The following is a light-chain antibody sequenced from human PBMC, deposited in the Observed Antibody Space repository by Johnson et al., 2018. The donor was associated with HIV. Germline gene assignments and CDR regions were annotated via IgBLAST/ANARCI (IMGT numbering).Light chain of an antibody. Sequence: QSVLTQPPSVSAAPGQKVTISCSGSSSNIGNNYVSWYQQLPGTAPKLLIYDNNKRPSGIPDRFSGSMSGTSATLGITGLQTGDEADYYCGTWDSSLSAFVFGTATKVTVL. CDR2: DNN. V-gene: IGLV1-51*01. CDR3: GTWDSSLSAFV. J-gene: IGLJ1*01. CDR1: SSNIGNNY.